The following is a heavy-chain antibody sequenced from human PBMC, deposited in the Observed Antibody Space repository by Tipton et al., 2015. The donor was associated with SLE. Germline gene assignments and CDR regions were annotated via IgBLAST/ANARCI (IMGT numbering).Heavy chain of an antibody. J-gene: IGHJ4*02. CDR2: VFHSGRS. Sequence: TLSLTCTVSGGSISSGSYYWSWIRQPPGKGLEWIGYVFHSGRSKSNASLKSRVTMSVDTSKNQFSLKLSSVTAADTAVYYCARLLTSDLVGDHFDFWGQGILVTVSS. D-gene: IGHD2-8*02. CDR1: GGSISSGSYY. V-gene: IGHV4-61*01. CDR3: ARLLTSDLVGDHFDF.